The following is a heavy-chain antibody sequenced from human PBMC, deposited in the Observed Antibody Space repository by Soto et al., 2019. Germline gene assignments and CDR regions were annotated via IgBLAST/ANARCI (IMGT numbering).Heavy chain of an antibody. CDR3: ARDQGIVVVIGGGAFDI. J-gene: IGHJ3*02. Sequence: QVQLVQSGAEVKKPGSSVKVSCKASGGTFSSYAISWVRQAPGQGLEWMGGIIPIFGTANYAQKFQRRVTITADESTSTAYMELSSLRSEDTAVYYCARDQGIVVVIGGGAFDIWGQGTMVTVSS. D-gene: IGHD3-22*01. CDR1: GGTFSSYA. CDR2: IIPIFGTA. V-gene: IGHV1-69*01.